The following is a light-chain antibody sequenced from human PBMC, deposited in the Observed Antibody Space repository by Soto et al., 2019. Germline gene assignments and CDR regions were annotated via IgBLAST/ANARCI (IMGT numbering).Light chain of an antibody. CDR2: DVS. J-gene: IGLJ3*02. CDR3: CSYAGSYTHWV. Sequence: QSVLTQPRSVSGSRGQSVTISCTGTSSDVGGYNYVSWYQQHPGKAPKLIIYDVSQRPSGVPDRFSGSKSGNTASLTISGLQAEDEADYHCCSYAGSYTHWVFGGGTKLTVL. V-gene: IGLV2-11*01. CDR1: SSDVGGYNY.